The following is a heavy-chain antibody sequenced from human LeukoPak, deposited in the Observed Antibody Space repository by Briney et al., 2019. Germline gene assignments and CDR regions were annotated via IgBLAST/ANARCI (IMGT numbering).Heavy chain of an antibody. V-gene: IGHV1-2*02. CDR3: AREEQATVGATIYDY. J-gene: IGHJ4*02. CDR2: INPNSGGT. CDR1: GYTFTGCY. D-gene: IGHD1-26*01. Sequence: ASVKVSCKASGYTFTGCYMHWVRQAPGQGLEWMGWINPNSGGTNYAQKFQGRVTMTRDTSISTAYMELSRLRSDDTAVYYCAREEQATVGATIYDYWGQGTLVTVSS.